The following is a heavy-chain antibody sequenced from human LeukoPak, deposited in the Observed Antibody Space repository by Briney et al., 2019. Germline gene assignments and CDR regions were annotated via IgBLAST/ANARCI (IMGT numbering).Heavy chain of an antibody. CDR1: GFTFSNAW. V-gene: IGHV3-15*01. Sequence: GGSLRLSCAASGFTFSNAWMSWVRQAPGKGLEWVGRIKSKTDGGTTDYAAPVKGRFTISRDDSKNTLYLQMNSLKTEDTAVYYCTTDRQYSSSWYGNYYYYYYMDVWGKGTTVTVSS. J-gene: IGHJ6*03. D-gene: IGHD6-13*01. CDR3: TTDRQYSSSWYGNYYYYYYMDV. CDR2: IKSKTDGGTT.